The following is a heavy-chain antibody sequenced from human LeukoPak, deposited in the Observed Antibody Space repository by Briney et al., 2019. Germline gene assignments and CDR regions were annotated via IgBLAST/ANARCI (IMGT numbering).Heavy chain of an antibody. CDR1: GFTFSSAW. CDR2: IKNKTNGETT. V-gene: IGHV3-15*01. CDR3: ARGFCSSTNCYQGPFDF. J-gene: IGHJ4*02. Sequence: GGSLRLSCAASGFTFSSAWMTWVRQAPGKGLEWVGHIKNKTNGETTDYAAPVKGRFIISRDDSKNTLYLQMNSLRTEDTTVYYCARGFCSSTNCYQGPFDFWGQGTLVTVSS. D-gene: IGHD2-2*01.